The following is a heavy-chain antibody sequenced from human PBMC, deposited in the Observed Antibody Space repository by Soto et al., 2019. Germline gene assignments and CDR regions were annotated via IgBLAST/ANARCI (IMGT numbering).Heavy chain of an antibody. CDR3: ARDLSAWWSSIYYGMDV. V-gene: IGHV1-46*01. CDR1: GYTFTSYY. D-gene: IGHD2-15*01. J-gene: IGHJ6*02. Sequence: ASVKVSCKASGYTFTSYYMHWVRQAPGQGLEWMGIINPSGGSTSYAQKFQGRVTMTRDTSTSTVYMELSSLRSEDTAVYYCARDLSAWWSSIYYGMDVWGQGTTVTVSS. CDR2: INPSGGST.